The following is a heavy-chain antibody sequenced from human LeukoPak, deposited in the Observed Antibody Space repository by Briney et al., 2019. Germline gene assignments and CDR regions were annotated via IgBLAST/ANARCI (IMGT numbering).Heavy chain of an antibody. CDR1: GCSISSSSYY. D-gene: IGHD6-19*01. V-gene: IGHV4-39*01. J-gene: IGHJ5*02. Sequence: PSETLSLTCSVSGCSISSSSYYWGRIRPPPGKGLDGIGSIYYSGSTYYNPYLKSRVTISVHTYKNQFSLKLTSVTAADTAVYYCASPIGISDSSGWYLSWGQGTLVTVSS. CDR2: IYYSGST. CDR3: ASPIGISDSSGWYLS.